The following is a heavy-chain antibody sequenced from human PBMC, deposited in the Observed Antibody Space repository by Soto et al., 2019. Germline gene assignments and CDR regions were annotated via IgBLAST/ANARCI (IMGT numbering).Heavy chain of an antibody. J-gene: IGHJ6*02. CDR1: GGSISSDHYH. CDR3: VREDDGGDRDYYGLDV. Sequence: QVQLQESGPGLVRPSQTLSLTCTASGGSISSDHYHWTWIRQTPGKGLEWIGYIHYSGSVYYNPSPQSRVTMSVETSKNPFSLKLSSVTAADTAVYFCVREDDGGDRDYYGLDVWGQGTTVTVSS. CDR2: IHYSGSV. V-gene: IGHV4-30-4*01. D-gene: IGHD4-17*01.